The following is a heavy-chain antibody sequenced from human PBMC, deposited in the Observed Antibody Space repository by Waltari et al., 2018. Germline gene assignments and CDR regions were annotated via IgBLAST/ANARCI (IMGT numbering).Heavy chain of an antibody. V-gene: IGHV5-51*01. J-gene: IGHJ4*02. D-gene: IGHD1-26*01. CDR1: GYSCNSHW. CDR2: IYPGDSDT. CDR3: ARTPWYSGSYYYFDY. Sequence: EVQLVQSGTAVKTPGGSRKISWKGSGYSCNSHWIGWVRQMPGKGLEWMGIIYPGDSDTRYSPSFQGQVTISADKSISTAYLQWSSLKASDTAMYYCARTPWYSGSYYYFDYWGQGTLVTVSS.